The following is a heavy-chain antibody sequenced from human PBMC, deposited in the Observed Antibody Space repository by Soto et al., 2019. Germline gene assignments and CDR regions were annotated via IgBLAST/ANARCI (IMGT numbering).Heavy chain of an antibody. CDR1: GGSFSGYY. CDR2: INHSGST. J-gene: IGHJ5*02. V-gene: IGHV4-34*01. Sequence: SETLSLTCAVYGGSFSGYYWSWIRQPPGKGLEWIGEINHSGSTNYNPSLKSRVTISVDTSKNQFSLKLSSVTAADTAVYYCARGPLRITIFGGQSWFDPWGQGTLVTVSS. D-gene: IGHD3-3*01. CDR3: ARGPLRITIFGGQSWFDP.